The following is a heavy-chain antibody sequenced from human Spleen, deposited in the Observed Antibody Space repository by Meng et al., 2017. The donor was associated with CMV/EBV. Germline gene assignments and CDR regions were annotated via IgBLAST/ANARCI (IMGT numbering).Heavy chain of an antibody. CDR1: GYSISSGYY. J-gene: IGHJ4*02. CDR3: ARDSGGWDLDY. CDR2: IYYSGIT. D-gene: IGHD6-19*01. Sequence: SETLSLTCTVSGYSISSGYYWGWIRQPPGKGLEYIGSIYYSGITYYNPSLKSRVTILVDTSKNQFSLRLTSVTAADTAVYYCARDSGGWDLDYWGQGTLVTVSS. V-gene: IGHV4-38-2*02.